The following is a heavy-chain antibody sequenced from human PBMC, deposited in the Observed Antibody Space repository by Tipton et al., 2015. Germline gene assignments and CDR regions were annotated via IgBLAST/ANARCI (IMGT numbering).Heavy chain of an antibody. CDR2: IYFSGSA. Sequence: TLSLTCTVSGGSISSGGYYWSWIRQHPGKGLEWIGYIYFSGSANYNPSLKSRVTISVDTSKNQFSLKLSSVTAADTAVYYCARDVDDYGGNSGPREYYGKDVWGQGTTVTVSS. J-gene: IGHJ6*02. CDR1: GGSISSGGYY. CDR3: ARDVDDYGGNSGPREYYGKDV. V-gene: IGHV4-61*08. D-gene: IGHD4-23*01.